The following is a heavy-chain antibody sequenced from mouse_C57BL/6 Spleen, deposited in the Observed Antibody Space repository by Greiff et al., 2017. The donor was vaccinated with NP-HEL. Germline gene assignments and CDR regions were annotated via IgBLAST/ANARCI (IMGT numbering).Heavy chain of an antibody. V-gene: IGHV1-15*01. CDR2: IDPETGGT. Sequence: QVQLKESGAELVRPGASVTLSCKASGYTFTDYEMHWVKQTPVHGLEWIGAIDPETGGTAYNQKFKGKAILTADKSSSTAYMELRSLTSEDSAVYYCTRRGRYDGFAYWGQGTLVTVSA. J-gene: IGHJ3*01. D-gene: IGHD2-12*01. CDR3: TRRGRYDGFAY. CDR1: GYTFTDYE.